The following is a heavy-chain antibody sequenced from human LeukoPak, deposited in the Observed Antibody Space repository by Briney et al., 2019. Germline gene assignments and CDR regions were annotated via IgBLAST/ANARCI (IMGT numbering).Heavy chain of an antibody. V-gene: IGHV3-30*03. CDR3: RVFLTSRDY. CDR1: GFIFSTYD. Sequence: GGSLRLSCAASGFIFSTYDMHWVRQTPGQGLEWVAIISSEGNTQYYADSVKGRFTISRDNSKNTLYLQMNSLRAEDTAFYYCRVFLTSRDYWGQGSLVTVSS. CDR2: ISSEGNTQ. J-gene: IGHJ4*02. D-gene: IGHD3-9*01.